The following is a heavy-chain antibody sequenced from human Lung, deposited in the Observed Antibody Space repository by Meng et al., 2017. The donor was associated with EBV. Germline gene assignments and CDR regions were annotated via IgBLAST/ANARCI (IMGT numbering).Heavy chain of an antibody. J-gene: IGHJ4*02. CDR3: ARGLWYYDRGGYFDN. CDR1: GGSISSGGHY. Sequence: QVQPQESGPGLVKPSQTLSLICTVSGGSISSGGHYWSWIRQHPEKGLEWIGYIYYSGSTYYKPSLKSRLTISVDTSKNQLSLRLSSVTAADTAVYYCARGLWYYDRGGYFDNWGRGTLVTVSS. V-gene: IGHV4-31*03. D-gene: IGHD3-22*01. CDR2: IYYSGST.